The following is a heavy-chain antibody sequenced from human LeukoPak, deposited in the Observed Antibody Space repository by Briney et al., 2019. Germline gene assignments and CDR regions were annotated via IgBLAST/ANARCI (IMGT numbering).Heavy chain of an antibody. CDR1: GGTFSSYA. J-gene: IGHJ4*02. CDR2: IIPIFGTA. D-gene: IGHD3-22*01. CDR3: ASGYSYGDPYYYDSSGYYTAPFDY. V-gene: IGHV1-69*13. Sequence: APVKVSCKASGGTFSSYAISWVRQAPGQGLEWMGGIIPIFGTANYAQKFQGRVTITADESTSTAYMELSSLRSEDTAVYYCASGYSYGDPYYYDSSGYYTAPFDYWGQGTLVTVSS.